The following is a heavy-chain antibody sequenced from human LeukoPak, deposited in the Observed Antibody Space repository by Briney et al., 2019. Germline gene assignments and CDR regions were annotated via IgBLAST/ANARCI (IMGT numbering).Heavy chain of an antibody. V-gene: IGHV1-46*01. J-gene: IGHJ4*02. CDR1: GYTFTRYY. CDR3: ARDHAAAGTGLGF. Sequence: ASVPDTLKSSGYTFTRYYRHWVRQAPGPGLEWMGIIDPSGSSTTYAQRFQGRVTMTRDTSTSTVYMELSSLRSEDTAIYYCARDHAAAGTGLGFWGERWLVTVSS. CDR2: IDPSGSST. D-gene: IGHD6-13*01.